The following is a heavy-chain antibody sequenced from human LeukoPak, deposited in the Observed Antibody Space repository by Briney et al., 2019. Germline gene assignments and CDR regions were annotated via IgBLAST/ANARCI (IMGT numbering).Heavy chain of an antibody. J-gene: IGHJ6*02. CDR3: ARENHYDSSGYSEGMDV. CDR2: MYVTGTT. D-gene: IGHD3-22*01. Sequence: ASETLSLTCTVSGDSISNSYLTWVRQPAGKGLEWIGRMYVTGTTNYNPSLRSRVSMSIDASKNQFSLRLSSVTAADTAVYFCARENHYDSSGYSEGMDVWGQGTTVIVS. CDR1: GDSISNSY. V-gene: IGHV4-4*07.